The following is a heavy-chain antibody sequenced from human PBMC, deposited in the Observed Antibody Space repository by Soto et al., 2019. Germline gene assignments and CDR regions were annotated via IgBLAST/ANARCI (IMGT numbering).Heavy chain of an antibody. CDR1: GFTFSSYA. D-gene: IGHD3-10*01. J-gene: IGHJ4*02. Sequence: GGSLRLSCAASGFTFSSYAMSWVRQAPGKGLEWVAVISYDGSNKYYADSVKGRFTISRDNSKNTLYLQMNSLRAEDTAVYYCARDIEDYYGSGSYPSGIVYWGQGTLVTVSS. CDR3: ARDIEDYYGSGSYPSGIVY. V-gene: IGHV3-30-3*01. CDR2: ISYDGSNK.